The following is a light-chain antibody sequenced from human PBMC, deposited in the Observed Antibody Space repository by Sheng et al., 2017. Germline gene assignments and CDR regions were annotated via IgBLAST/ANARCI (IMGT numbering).Light chain of an antibody. Sequence: QPASVSGSPGQSITISCTGTSSDVGGYNYVSWYQQHPGKAPKLMIYEVSNRPSGVSNRFSGSKSGNTASLTISGLQAEDEADYYCSSYTSSSTRVFGTGTKVTVL. CDR3: SSYTSSSTRV. CDR2: EVS. V-gene: IGLV2-14*01. J-gene: IGLJ1*01. CDR1: SSDVGGYNY.